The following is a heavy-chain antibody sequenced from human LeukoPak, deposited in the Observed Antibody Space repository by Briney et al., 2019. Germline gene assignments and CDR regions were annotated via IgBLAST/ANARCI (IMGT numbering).Heavy chain of an antibody. CDR1: GGSISSYY. CDR2: IYYSGST. Sequence: SETLSLTCTVSGGSISSYYWSWIRQPPGKGLEWIGYIYYSGSTNYNPSPKSRVTISVDTSKNQFSLKLSSVTAADTAVYYCARDRYYYDSSGYSLFDYWGQGTLVTVSS. D-gene: IGHD3-22*01. CDR3: ARDRYYYDSSGYSLFDY. V-gene: IGHV4-59*01. J-gene: IGHJ4*02.